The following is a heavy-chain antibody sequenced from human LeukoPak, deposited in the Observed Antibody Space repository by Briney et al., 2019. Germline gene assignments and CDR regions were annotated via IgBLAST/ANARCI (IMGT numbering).Heavy chain of an antibody. CDR1: GYTFTGYH. CDR2: INPNSGGT. Sequence: ASVKVSCKASGYTFTGYHMHWVRQAPGQGLEWMGWINPNSGGTNYAQKFQGRVTMTRDTSISTAYMELSRLRSDDTAVYYCARAGDGLELRAEFDPWGQGTLVTVSS. CDR3: ARAGDGLELRAEFDP. V-gene: IGHV1-2*02. J-gene: IGHJ5*02. D-gene: IGHD1-7*01.